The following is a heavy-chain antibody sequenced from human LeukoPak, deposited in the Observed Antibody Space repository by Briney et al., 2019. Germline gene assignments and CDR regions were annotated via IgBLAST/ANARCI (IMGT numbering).Heavy chain of an antibody. J-gene: IGHJ4*02. D-gene: IGHD3-22*01. CDR1: GGSISSGGYY. V-gene: IGHV4-31*03. CDR2: IYYSGST. Sequence: SQTLSLTCTFSGGSISSGGYYWSWIRQHPGKGLEWIGYIYYSGSTYYNPSLKSRVTISVDTSKNQFSLKLSSVTAADTAVYYCARDYRYYDSSGYLDYWGQGTLVTVSS. CDR3: ARDYRYYDSSGYLDY.